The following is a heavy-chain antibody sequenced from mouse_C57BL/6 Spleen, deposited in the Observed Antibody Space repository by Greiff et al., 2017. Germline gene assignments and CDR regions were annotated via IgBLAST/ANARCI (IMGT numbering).Heavy chain of an antibody. D-gene: IGHD2-4*01. J-gene: IGHJ4*01. CDR1: GFTFSDYG. CDR2: ISSGSSTI. CDR3: ARHYYDYDDAMDY. V-gene: IGHV5-17*01. Sequence: EVKLVESGGGLVKPGGSLKLSCAASGFTFSDYGMHWVRQAPEKGLEWVAYISSGSSTIYYADTVKGRFTISRDNAKNTLFLQMTSLRSEDTAMYYCARHYYDYDDAMDYWGQGTSVTVSS.